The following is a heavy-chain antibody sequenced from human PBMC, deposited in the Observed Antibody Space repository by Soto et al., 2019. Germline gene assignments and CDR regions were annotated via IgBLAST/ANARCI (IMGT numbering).Heavy chain of an antibody. J-gene: IGHJ4*02. Sequence: QVQLVQSGAEVKKPGSSVKVSCKASGDTFSSYAISWVRQAPGQGPEWMGGIIPIFGTANYAQKFQGRVTITADESTSTAYMELSSLRSEDTAVYYCARKGQWLDYFDYWGQGTLVTVSS. CDR3: ARKGQWLDYFDY. D-gene: IGHD6-19*01. CDR1: GDTFSSYA. CDR2: IIPIFGTA. V-gene: IGHV1-69*01.